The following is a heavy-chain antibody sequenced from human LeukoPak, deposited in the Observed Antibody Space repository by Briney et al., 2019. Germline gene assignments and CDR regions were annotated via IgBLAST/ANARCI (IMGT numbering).Heavy chain of an antibody. CDR3: TSPRRGYYIYYYMDV. CDR2: IYYSGST. CDR1: GGSISSSSYY. D-gene: IGHD3-3*01. J-gene: IGHJ6*03. Sequence: PSETLSLTCTVSGGSISSSSYYWGWIRQPPGKGLEWIGSIYYSGSTYYNPSLKSRVTISVDTSKNQFSLKLSSVTAADTAVYYCTSPRRGYYIYYYMDVWGKGTTVTVSS. V-gene: IGHV4-39*01.